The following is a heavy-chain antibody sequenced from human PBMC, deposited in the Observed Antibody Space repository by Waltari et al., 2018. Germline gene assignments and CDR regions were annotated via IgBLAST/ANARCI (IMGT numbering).Heavy chain of an antibody. D-gene: IGHD3-10*01. CDR3: ATDQDYYGSGSYPRYFDL. J-gene: IGHJ2*01. CDR2: FDPEDGET. V-gene: IGHV1-24*01. CDR1: GSTLTELS. Sequence: QVQLVQSGAEVKKPGASVKVSCKVSGSTLTELSMHWVRQAPGKGLEWMGGFDPEDGETIYAQKFQGRVTMTEDTSTDTAYMELSSLRSEDTAVYYCATDQDYYGSGSYPRYFDLWGRGTLVTVSS.